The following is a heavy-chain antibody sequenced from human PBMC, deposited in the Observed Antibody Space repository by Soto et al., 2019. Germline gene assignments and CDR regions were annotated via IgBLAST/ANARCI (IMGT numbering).Heavy chain of an antibody. D-gene: IGHD4-17*01. V-gene: IGHV3-30-3*01. CDR3: ASPAITPHGDYFP. Sequence: QVQLVESGGGVVQPGRSLRLSCAASGFTFSSYAMHWVRQAPGKGLEWVAVISYDGSNKYYADSVKGRFTISRDNSKNTLYLQMNSLRAEDTAVYYCASPAITPHGDYFPWGQGTLVTVSS. J-gene: IGHJ5*02. CDR1: GFTFSSYA. CDR2: ISYDGSNK.